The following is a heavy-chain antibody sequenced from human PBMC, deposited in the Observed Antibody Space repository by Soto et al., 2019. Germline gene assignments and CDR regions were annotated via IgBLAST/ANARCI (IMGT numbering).Heavy chain of an antibody. CDR2: ISHSGST. CDR1: GGSISGGKW. J-gene: IGHJ4*02. V-gene: IGHV4-4*02. Sequence: QVQLQESDPGLVKPSGTLSLTCAVSGGSISGGKWWSWVRQPPGKGLEWIGEISHSGSTGYNPSLKSRVTLSVDTSKNQFSLKVNSVTAADTAVYYCTRNGDWNFDYWGQGALVTVSS. D-gene: IGHD4-17*01. CDR3: TRNGDWNFDY.